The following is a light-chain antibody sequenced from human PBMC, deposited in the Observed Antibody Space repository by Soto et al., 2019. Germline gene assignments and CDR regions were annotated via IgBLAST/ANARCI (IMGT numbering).Light chain of an antibody. CDR3: AAWDDSLSRSV. CDR2: RNN. Sequence: QSVLTQPPSASGTPGQRVTISCSGSSSNIGSNYVYWYQQLPGTAPKLLIYRNNQRPSGDPDRFSGSKSGTSASLAISGLRSEDEADYYCAAWDDSLSRSVFGGGTKLTVL. J-gene: IGLJ2*01. V-gene: IGLV1-47*01. CDR1: SSNIGSNY.